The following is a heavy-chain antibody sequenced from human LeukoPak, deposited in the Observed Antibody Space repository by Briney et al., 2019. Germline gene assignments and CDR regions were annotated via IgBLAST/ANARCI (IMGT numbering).Heavy chain of an antibody. D-gene: IGHD5-24*01. CDR2: VSDSGRST. Sequence: GGSLRLSCTASGVTFSSYPMSWVRQAPGKGLEWVSAVSDSGRSTYYADSVKGRFTISRDNSKNTLYLQMSSLRAEDTAVYYCAKRSNSKCFDFWGQGTLVTVSS. CDR3: AKRSNSKCFDF. J-gene: IGHJ4*02. V-gene: IGHV3-23*01. CDR1: GVTFSSYP.